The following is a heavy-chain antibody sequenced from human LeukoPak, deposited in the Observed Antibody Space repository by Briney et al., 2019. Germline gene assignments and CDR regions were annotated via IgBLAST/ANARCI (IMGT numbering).Heavy chain of an antibody. D-gene: IGHD2/OR15-2a*01. CDR2: IHGSGNT. CDR1: GVSMTSHY. Sequence: SETLSLTCTVSGVSMTSHYWTCVRQPPGRGLEWIGYIHGSGNTKYNPSLKSRVAISRDTSKSQFSLKLNSVAAADTGVYYCARMASFFDFGYWGQGTLVSVSS. CDR3: ARMASFFDFGY. V-gene: IGHV4-59*11. J-gene: IGHJ4*02.